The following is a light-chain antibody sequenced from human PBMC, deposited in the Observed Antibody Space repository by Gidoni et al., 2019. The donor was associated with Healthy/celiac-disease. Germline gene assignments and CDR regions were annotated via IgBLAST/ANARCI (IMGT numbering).Light chain of an antibody. Sequence: YELTQPPSVSVSPGQTASITCSGDKLGDKYACWYQQKPGQSPVLVIYQDSKRPSGIPERFSGSNSGNTATLTISGTQAMDEADYYCQAWDSSKEVFGGGTKLTVL. CDR1: KLGDKY. V-gene: IGLV3-1*01. CDR3: QAWDSSKEV. J-gene: IGLJ2*01. CDR2: QDS.